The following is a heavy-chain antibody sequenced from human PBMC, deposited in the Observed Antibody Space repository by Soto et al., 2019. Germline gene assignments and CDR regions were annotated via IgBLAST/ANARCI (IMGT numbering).Heavy chain of an antibody. CDR1: GFTFSDYY. Sequence: EVQLVESGGGLVQPGGSLRLSCAGSGFTFSDYYIDWVRQAPGKGMEWVGRSRDKGNSYSTDYAASVKGRFSISRDASKNSLFLQINSRKTEHSVLYYCSICINGTTSSDYRGQGTLVTVSS. CDR3: SICINGTTSSDY. D-gene: IGHD1-7*01. V-gene: IGHV3-72*01. CDR2: SRDKGNSYST. J-gene: IGHJ4*02.